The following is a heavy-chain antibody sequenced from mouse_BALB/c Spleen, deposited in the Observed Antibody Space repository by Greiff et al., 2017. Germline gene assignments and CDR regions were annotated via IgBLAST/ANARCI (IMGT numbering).Heavy chain of an antibody. CDR1: GFTFSSYG. D-gene: IGHD1-1*01. CDR3: ARDSYYGSSYGYYFDY. Sequence: EVKLQESGGGLVQPGGSLKLSCAASGFTFSSYGMSWVRQTPDKRLELVATINSNGGSTYYPDSVKGRFTISRDNAKNTLYLQMSSLKSEDTAMYYCARDSYYGSSYGYYFDYWGQGTTLTVSS. V-gene: IGHV5-6-3*01. J-gene: IGHJ2*01. CDR2: INSNGGST.